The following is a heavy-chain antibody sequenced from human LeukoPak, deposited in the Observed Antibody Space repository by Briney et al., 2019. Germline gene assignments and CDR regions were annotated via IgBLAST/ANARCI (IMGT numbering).Heavy chain of an antibody. J-gene: IGHJ4*02. V-gene: IGHV3-74*01. CDR1: GFTFSSYW. D-gene: IGHD3-22*01. Sequence: PGGSLRLSCAASGFTFSSYWMHWVCQAPGKGLVWVSRINSDGSSTSYADSVKGRFTISRDNAKNTLYLQMNSLRAEDTAVYYCARAMIVVSNQFDYWGQGTLVTVSS. CDR2: INSDGSST. CDR3: ARAMIVVSNQFDY.